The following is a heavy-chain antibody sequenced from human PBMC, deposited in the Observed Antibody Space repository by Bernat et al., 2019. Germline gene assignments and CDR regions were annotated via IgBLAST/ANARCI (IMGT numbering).Heavy chain of an antibody. CDR3: AVYCGGDCYRAFDV. V-gene: IGHV3-48*01. D-gene: IGHD2-21*02. CDR1: GITFSNYS. J-gene: IGHJ3*01. CDR2: ISSSGTTR. Sequence: EVQLVESGGGLVQPGGSLRLSCAASGITFSNYSMNWVRQAPGKGLEWLSYISSSGTTRYYADSLKGRFTICRDNAKNSLYLQVNSLRAEDTALYYCAVYCGGDCYRAFDVWGEGTMVTVSS.